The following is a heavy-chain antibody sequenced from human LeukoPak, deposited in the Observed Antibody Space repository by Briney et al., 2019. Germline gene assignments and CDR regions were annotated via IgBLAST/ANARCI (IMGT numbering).Heavy chain of an antibody. D-gene: IGHD3-16*01. CDR1: GGSISSSSYY. J-gene: IGHJ6*03. V-gene: IGHV4-39*07. CDR3: ARTRLGGVDYYYYMDV. CDR2: IYYSGST. Sequence: SSETLSLTCTVSGGSISSSSYYWGWIRQPPGKGLEWIGSIYYSGSTYYNPSLKSRVTISVDTSKNQFSLKLSSVTAADTAVYYCARTRLGGVDYYYYMDVWGKGTTVTVSS.